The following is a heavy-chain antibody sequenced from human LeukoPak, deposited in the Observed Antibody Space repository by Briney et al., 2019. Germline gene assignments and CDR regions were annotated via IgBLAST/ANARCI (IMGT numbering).Heavy chain of an antibody. J-gene: IGHJ5*02. V-gene: IGHV3-7*01. CDR2: IKQDGSEK. Sequence: PGGSLRLSCAVSGFTFSTYWMSWVRQAPGKGLEWLANIKQDGSEKFCVDSVKGRFTISRDNAKNSLYLQMNSLRAEDTAVYYCARDLLRSGPYSNYALIWTNWFDPWGQGTLVTVSS. CDR1: GFTFSTYW. CDR3: ARDLLRSGPYSNYALIWTNWFDP. D-gene: IGHD4-11*01.